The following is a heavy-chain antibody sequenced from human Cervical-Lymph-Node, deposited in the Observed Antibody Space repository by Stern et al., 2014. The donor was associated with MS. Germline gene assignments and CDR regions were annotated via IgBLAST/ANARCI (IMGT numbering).Heavy chain of an antibody. CDR3: VRDWSSDAYKAEDY. CDR1: GFNFSNYG. Sequence: VQLVQSGGGVVQPGRSLRLSCIASGFNFSNYGMHWVRQAPGKGLRWVATIWHDGSKTYYSDSVRGRFTISRDNSKNTLSLQMNSLRVEDTAVYYCVRDWSSDAYKAEDYWGQGTLVTVSS. CDR2: IWHDGSKT. D-gene: IGHD1-14*01. V-gene: IGHV3-33*01. J-gene: IGHJ4*02.